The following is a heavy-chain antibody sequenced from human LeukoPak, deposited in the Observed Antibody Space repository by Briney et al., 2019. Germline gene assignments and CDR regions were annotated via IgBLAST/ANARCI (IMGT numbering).Heavy chain of an antibody. D-gene: IGHD2-8*01. Sequence: PGGSLRLSCTASGFTFSIYEMTWVRQVPGKGLEWVSYIDSSAETLYYMDSVKGRSTISRDNAKNSLYLQMNSLRAEDTAVYYCARDADVGVYLDYWGQGNLVTVSS. CDR2: IDSSAETL. CDR1: GFTFSIYE. CDR3: ARDADVGVYLDY. J-gene: IGHJ4*02. V-gene: IGHV3-48*03.